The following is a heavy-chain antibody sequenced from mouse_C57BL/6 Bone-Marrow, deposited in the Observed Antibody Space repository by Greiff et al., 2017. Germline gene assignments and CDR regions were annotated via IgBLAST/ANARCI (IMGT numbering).Heavy chain of an antibody. CDR1: GFSLTSYG. V-gene: IGHV2-3*01. CDR3: ADMVTTPFAY. CDR2: IWGDGST. Sequence: QVQLKESGPGLVAPSQSLSITCTASGFSLTSYGVSWVRQPPGKGLEWLGVIWGDGSTNSHSALISRLSISKDKAKGQVFLKLNSLQTDDTDSYDCADMVTTPFAYWGQGTLVTVSA. D-gene: IGHD2-2*01. J-gene: IGHJ3*01.